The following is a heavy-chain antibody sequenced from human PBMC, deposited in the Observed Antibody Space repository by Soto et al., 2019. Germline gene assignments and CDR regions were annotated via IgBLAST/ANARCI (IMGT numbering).Heavy chain of an antibody. J-gene: IGHJ4*02. V-gene: IGHV1-2*02. CDR2: INPKSGGT. CDR3: ARDIMSIAVAGRVFDY. CDR1: GYTFTVYY. D-gene: IGHD6-19*01. Sequence: ASVKVSCKASGYTFTVYYMHWVRQAPGQGLEWMGWINPKSGGTMYPQKFQGRVTMTWDTSISTAYMALTRLRSDDTAVYYCARDIMSIAVAGRVFDYWGQGTLVTVSS.